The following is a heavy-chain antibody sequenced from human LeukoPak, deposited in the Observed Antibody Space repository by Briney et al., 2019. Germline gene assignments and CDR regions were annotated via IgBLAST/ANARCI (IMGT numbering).Heavy chain of an antibody. CDR1: GFTFSSYA. J-gene: IGHJ4*02. V-gene: IGHV3-23*01. Sequence: GGSLRLSCAASGFTFSSYAMSWVRQAPGKGLEWVSAISGSGGSTYYADSVKGRFTISRDNSKNTLYLQMNSLRAEDTAVYYCARARGGYCSSTSCYDFDYWGQGTLVTVSS. CDR2: ISGSGGST. CDR3: ARARGGYCSSTSCYDFDY. D-gene: IGHD2-2*03.